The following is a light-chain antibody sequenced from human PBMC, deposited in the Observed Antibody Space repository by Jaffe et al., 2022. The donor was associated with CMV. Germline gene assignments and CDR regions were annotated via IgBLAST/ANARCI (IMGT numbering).Light chain of an antibody. J-gene: IGKJ3*01. V-gene: IGKV1-39*01. Sequence: DVQMTQSPSSLSASTGDRVTITCRASQTILNYLNWYQQKPGKAPSLLIYAASNLQSGVPSRFSASGSGTDFTLTISSLQPEDFATYYCQESYSNAFTFGPGTRVDL. CDR2: AAS. CDR1: QTILNY. CDR3: QESYSNAFT.